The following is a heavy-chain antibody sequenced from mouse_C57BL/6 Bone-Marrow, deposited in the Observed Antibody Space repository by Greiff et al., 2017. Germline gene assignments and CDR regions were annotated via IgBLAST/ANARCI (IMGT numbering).Heavy chain of an antibody. CDR1: GYAFSGSW. CDR2: IYPGDGDT. J-gene: IGHJ4*01. V-gene: IGHV1-82*01. Sequence: QVQLQQSGPELVKPGASVKISCKASGYAFSGSWMNWVKQRPGQGLEWIGRIYPGDGDTTYNGKFKGKATLTADKSSSTAYMQLSSLTSEDSAVYFGEPTEAMDYWGQGTSVTVSA. CDR3: EPTEAMDY.